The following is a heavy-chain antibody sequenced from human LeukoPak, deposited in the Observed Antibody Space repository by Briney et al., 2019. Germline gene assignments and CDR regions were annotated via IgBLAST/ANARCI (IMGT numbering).Heavy chain of an antibody. D-gene: IGHD6-13*01. CDR2: TYHRSKWYN. Sequence: SQTLSLTCAISGDSVSSKSAGWNWIRQSPSRGLEWLGRTYHRSKWYNDDAVSVKSRITINPDTSKNQFSLQLNSVTPEDTAVYYCARGAASWYPFDYWGQGTLVTVSS. CDR3: ARGAASWYPFDY. J-gene: IGHJ4*02. V-gene: IGHV6-1*01. CDR1: GDSVSSKSAG.